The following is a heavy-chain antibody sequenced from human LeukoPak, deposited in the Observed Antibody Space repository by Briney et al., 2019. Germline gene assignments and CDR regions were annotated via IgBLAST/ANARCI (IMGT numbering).Heavy chain of an antibody. Sequence: GGSLRLSCAASGFTFSSYAMSWVRQAPGKGLEWVSAISGSGGSTYYADSVKGRFTISRDNSRNTLYLQMNSLRAEDTAVYYCAKDGFYCSSTSCYGDYWGQGTLVTVSS. CDR3: AKDGFYCSSTSCYGDY. CDR1: GFTFSSYA. CDR2: ISGSGGST. V-gene: IGHV3-23*01. D-gene: IGHD2-2*01. J-gene: IGHJ4*02.